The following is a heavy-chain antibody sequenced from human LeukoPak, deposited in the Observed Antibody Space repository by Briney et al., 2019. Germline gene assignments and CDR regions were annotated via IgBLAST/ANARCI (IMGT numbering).Heavy chain of an antibody. CDR2: IYYSGST. J-gene: IGHJ5*02. CDR3: ARPYSSSWTWGGWFDP. D-gene: IGHD6-13*01. CDR1: GGSISSSSYY. V-gene: IGHV4-39*01. Sequence: PSETLSLTCTVSGGSISSSSYYWGWIRQPPGKGLEWIGSIYYSGSTYYNPSLKSRVTISVDTSKNQFSLKLSSVTAADTAVYYCARPYSSSWTWGGWFDPWGQGTLVTVSS.